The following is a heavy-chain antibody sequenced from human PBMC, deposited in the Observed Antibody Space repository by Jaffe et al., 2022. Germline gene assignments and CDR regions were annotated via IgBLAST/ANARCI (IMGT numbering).Heavy chain of an antibody. D-gene: IGHD2-2*01. Sequence: QVQLVESGGGVVQPGRSLRLSCAASGFTFSSYGMHWVRQAPGKGLEWVAVISYDGSNKYYADSVKGRFTISRDNSKNTLYLQMNSLRAEDTAVYYCAKDMEGGSTSCVIDYWGQGTLVTVSS. J-gene: IGHJ4*02. CDR1: GFTFSSYG. CDR3: AKDMEGGSTSCVIDY. CDR2: ISYDGSNK. V-gene: IGHV3-30*18.